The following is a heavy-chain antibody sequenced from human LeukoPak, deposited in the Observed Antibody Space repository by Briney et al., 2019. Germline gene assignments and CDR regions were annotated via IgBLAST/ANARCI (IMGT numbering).Heavy chain of an antibody. D-gene: IGHD3-9*01. V-gene: IGHV3-23*01. CDR3: AKGQPYYDTLTGYPRYYYYAMDV. Sequence: RGSLRLSCAPSRFSLTTHAMSWVRHAPGKGLECGSAVTSGGSTYNADPAKGRFTISRDDPKNMLYLQMNSLRAEDTAVYYCAKGQPYYDTLTGYPRYYYYAMDVWGQGTTVTVAS. J-gene: IGHJ6*02. CDR1: RFSLTTHA. CDR2: VTSGGST.